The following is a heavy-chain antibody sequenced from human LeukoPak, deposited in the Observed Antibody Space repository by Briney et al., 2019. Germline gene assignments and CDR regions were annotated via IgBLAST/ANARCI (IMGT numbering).Heavy chain of an antibody. Sequence: PSETLSLTCAVYGGSFSGYYWSWIRQPPGKGLEWIGEINHSGSTNYNPSLKSRVTISVDTSKNQFSLKLSSVTAADTAVYYCARVVAAETTKWFVPWGHGSQVTVSS. J-gene: IGHJ5*02. CDR1: GGSFSGYY. CDR2: INHSGST. D-gene: IGHD6-25*01. V-gene: IGHV4-34*01. CDR3: ARVVAAETTKWFVP.